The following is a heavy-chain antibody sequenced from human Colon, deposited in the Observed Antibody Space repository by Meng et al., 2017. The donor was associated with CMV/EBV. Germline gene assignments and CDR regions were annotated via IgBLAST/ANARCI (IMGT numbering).Heavy chain of an antibody. CDR1: GFTFSSLE. Sequence: GESLKISCVASGFTFSSLEMSWVRQAPGKGLEWVSVIYGDGVTYYTDSLKGRLTISRDSSTNTVYLQMNSLRVDDTAVYYCHGFGDNSYWGQGTLVTVSS. V-gene: IGHV3-53*01. CDR2: IYGDGVT. D-gene: IGHD3-3*01. J-gene: IGHJ4*02. CDR3: HGFGDNSY.